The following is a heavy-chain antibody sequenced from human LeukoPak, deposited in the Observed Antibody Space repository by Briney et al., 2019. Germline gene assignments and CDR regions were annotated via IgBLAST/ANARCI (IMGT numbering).Heavy chain of an antibody. D-gene: IGHD5-24*01. CDR1: RFSFSSYW. J-gene: IGHJ4*02. V-gene: IGHV3-7*03. Sequence: GGSLRLSCAASRFSFSSYWMCWVRQAPGKGLEWVANIKQDGSGKYYVDSVKGRFTISTDNAKNSLYLQLNSLRAEDTAVYYCARARAGCYFDYWGQGTLVTVSS. CDR2: IKQDGSGK. CDR3: ARARAGCYFDY.